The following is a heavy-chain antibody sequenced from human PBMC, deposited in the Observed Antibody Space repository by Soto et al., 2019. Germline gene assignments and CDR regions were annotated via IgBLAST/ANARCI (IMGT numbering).Heavy chain of an antibody. CDR2: VIPIFGTA. V-gene: IGHV1-69*01. CDR3: ASERVKMTTVTKTPDY. Sequence: QVQLVQSGAEVKKPGSSVKVSCKASGGTFSSYAISWVRQAPGQGLEWMGGVIPIFGTANYAQKFQGRVTITADESTSTAYMELSSLRSEDTAVYYCASERVKMTTVTKTPDYWGQGTLVTVSS. D-gene: IGHD4-17*01. J-gene: IGHJ4*02. CDR1: GGTFSSYA.